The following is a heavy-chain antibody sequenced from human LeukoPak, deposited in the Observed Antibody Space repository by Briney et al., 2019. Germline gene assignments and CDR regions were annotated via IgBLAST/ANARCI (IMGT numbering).Heavy chain of an antibody. D-gene: IGHD3-22*01. V-gene: IGHV1-18*01. CDR1: DYTFSSYG. Sequence: SVKVSCKASDYTFSSYGISWVRQAPGQGLEWMGWISGYNGNTKYAQNLQGRVTMTTDTSTTTAYMEMRSLRSDDTAVYYCARGRYSDSGGYDEAFDIWGQGTAVTVSS. CDR3: ARGRYSDSGGYDEAFDI. J-gene: IGHJ3*02. CDR2: ISGYNGNT.